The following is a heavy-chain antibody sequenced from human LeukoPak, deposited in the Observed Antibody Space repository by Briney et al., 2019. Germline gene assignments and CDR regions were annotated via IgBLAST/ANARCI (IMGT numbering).Heavy chain of an antibody. J-gene: IGHJ6*03. CDR1: GGSMSSYY. CDR3: ARRGGAATGSYNMDL. V-gene: IGHV4-59*08. Sequence: SETLSLTCSVSGGSMSSYYWRWLRQPPGKGLEWIGYIYYSGSTDYKPSLKSRVTISVDTSKNQLSLQLSSVTAADTAVYYCARRGGAATGSYNMDLWGKGTTVTVSS. D-gene: IGHD1-1*01. CDR2: IYYSGST.